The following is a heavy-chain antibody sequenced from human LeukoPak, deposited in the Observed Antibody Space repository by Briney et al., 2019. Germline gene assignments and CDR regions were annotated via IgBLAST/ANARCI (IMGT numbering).Heavy chain of an antibody. J-gene: IGHJ1*01. CDR3: ARGRYCSSTSCYTPEYFQH. CDR2: ISSSSSTI. V-gene: IGHV3-48*01. CDR1: GFTFSSYS. D-gene: IGHD2-2*02. Sequence: PGGSLRLSCAASGFTFSSYSMNWVRQAPGKGLEWVSYISSSSSTIYYADSVKGRFTISRDNAKNSLYLQMNSLRAEDTDVYYCARGRYCSSTSCYTPEYFQHWGQGTLVTVSS.